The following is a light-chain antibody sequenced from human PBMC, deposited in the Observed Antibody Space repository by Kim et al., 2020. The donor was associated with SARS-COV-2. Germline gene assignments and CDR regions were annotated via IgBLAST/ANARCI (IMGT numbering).Light chain of an antibody. CDR2: WAS. V-gene: IGKV4-1*01. CDR3: QQYYNNHRT. J-gene: IGKJ1*01. Sequence: AASNCKSSQNICCSSNNKNYLSWYQQKPGQPPKRLICWASTRGSGVPDRFSGSGGGTDFTLTISSLQGEDVAVYFCQQYYNNHRTFGQGTKVDIK. CDR1: QNICCSSNNKNY.